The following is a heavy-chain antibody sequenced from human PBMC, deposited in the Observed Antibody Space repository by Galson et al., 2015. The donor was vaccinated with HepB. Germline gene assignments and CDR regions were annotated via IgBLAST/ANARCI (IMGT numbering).Heavy chain of an antibody. D-gene: IGHD1-26*01. CDR2: IRSKANNHAT. J-gene: IGHJ3*01. V-gene: IGHV3-73*01. Sequence: SLRLSCAASGFTFRGSAMHWVRQASGKGLEWVGRIRSKANNHATAYGVSVKGRFTNSRADSKNTAYLQMNSLKTEDTAVYYCTTGGELLAAFAFWGQGTMVTVSS. CDR3: TTGGELLAAFAF. CDR1: GFTFRGSA.